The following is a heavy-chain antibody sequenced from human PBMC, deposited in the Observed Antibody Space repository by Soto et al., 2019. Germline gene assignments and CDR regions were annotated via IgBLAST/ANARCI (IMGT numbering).Heavy chain of an antibody. CDR3: AREWELDRSGAFDI. Sequence: QVQLVESGGGVVQPGRSLRLSCAASGFTFSSYGMHWVRQAPGKGLEWVAVIWYDGSNKYYADSVKGRFTISRDNSKNTMYLQMNSLRAEDTAVYYCAREWELDRSGAFDIWGQGTMVTVSS. CDR1: GFTFSSYG. J-gene: IGHJ3*02. D-gene: IGHD1-26*01. V-gene: IGHV3-33*01. CDR2: IWYDGSNK.